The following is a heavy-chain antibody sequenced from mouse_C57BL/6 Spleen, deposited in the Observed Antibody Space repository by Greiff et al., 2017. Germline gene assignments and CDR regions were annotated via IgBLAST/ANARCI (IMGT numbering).Heavy chain of an antibody. CDR2: INPSSGYT. V-gene: IGHV1-7*01. J-gene: IGHJ3*01. D-gene: IGHD1-1*01. CDR3: ARGDYGSSAWFAY. CDR1: GYTFTSYW. Sequence: VHLVESGAELAKPGASVKLSCKASGYTFTSYWMHWVKQRPGQGLEWIGYINPSSGYTKYNQKFKDKATLTADKSSSTAYMQLSSLTYEDSAVYYCARGDYGSSAWFAYWGQGTLVTVSA.